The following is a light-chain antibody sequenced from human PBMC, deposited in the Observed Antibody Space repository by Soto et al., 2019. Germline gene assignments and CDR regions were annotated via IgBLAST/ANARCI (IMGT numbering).Light chain of an antibody. Sequence: EIVLTQSPATLSLSPGERATLSCRASQSVSGYLAWYQQKPGQAPRLLIYDESARATGIPARFSGSGSGTDFTLTISSIEPEEFAVYYCQQRITFGQGTRLEIK. CDR2: DES. CDR3: QQRIT. CDR1: QSVSGY. J-gene: IGKJ5*01. V-gene: IGKV3-11*01.